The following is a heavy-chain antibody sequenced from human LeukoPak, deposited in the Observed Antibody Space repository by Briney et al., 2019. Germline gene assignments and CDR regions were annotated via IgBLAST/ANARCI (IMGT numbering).Heavy chain of an antibody. CDR2: INPNSGGT. Sequence: ASVKVSCKASGYTFTGYYMHWVRQAPGQGLEWMGWINPNSGGTNYAQKFQGRVTMTRDTSISTAYMELSRLRSDDTAVYYCARSPRVTTVSWCFDYWGQGTLVTVSS. CDR1: GYTFTGYY. J-gene: IGHJ4*02. V-gene: IGHV1-2*02. CDR3: ARSPRVTTVSWCFDY. D-gene: IGHD4-11*01.